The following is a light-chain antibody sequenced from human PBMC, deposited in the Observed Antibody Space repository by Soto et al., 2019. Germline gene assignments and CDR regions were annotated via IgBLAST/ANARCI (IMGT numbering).Light chain of an antibody. V-gene: IGKV1-39*01. CDR2: AAS. CDR1: QSISNH. CDR3: QQSYSSPRGVT. Sequence: DIQMTQSPSSLSASVEDRVIITCRASQSISNHLNWYQQKPGKAPKLLIFAASSLQSGVPSRFSGSRSGPDFTLTISSLQPEDFATYYCQQSYSSPRGVTFGPGTKVDIK. J-gene: IGKJ3*01.